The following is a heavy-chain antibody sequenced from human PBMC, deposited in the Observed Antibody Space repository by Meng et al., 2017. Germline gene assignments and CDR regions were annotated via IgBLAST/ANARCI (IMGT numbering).Heavy chain of an antibody. CDR3: AREGYYDSSGYEAFDI. D-gene: IGHD3-22*01. Sequence: GESLKIPCAASGFTFSSYSMNWVRQAPGKGLEWVSSISSSSSYIYYADSVKGRFTISRDNAKNSLYLQMNSLRAEDTAVYYCAREGYYDSSGYEAFDIWGQGTMVTVSS. CDR1: GFTFSSYS. J-gene: IGHJ3*02. CDR2: ISSSSSYI. V-gene: IGHV3-21*01.